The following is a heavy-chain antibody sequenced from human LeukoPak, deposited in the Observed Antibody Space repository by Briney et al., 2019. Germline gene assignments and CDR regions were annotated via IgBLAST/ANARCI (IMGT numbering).Heavy chain of an antibody. CDR2: IYTSGST. CDR3: ARDEYSSSSGYYYYMDV. CDR1: GGSISSDY. Sequence: SETLSLTCTVSGGSISSDYWSWIRQPAGKGLEWIGRIYTSGSTNYNPSLKSRVTMSVDTSKNQFSLKLSSVTAADTAVYYCARDEYSSSSGYYYYMDVWGKGTTVTVSS. J-gene: IGHJ6*03. D-gene: IGHD6-6*01. V-gene: IGHV4-4*07.